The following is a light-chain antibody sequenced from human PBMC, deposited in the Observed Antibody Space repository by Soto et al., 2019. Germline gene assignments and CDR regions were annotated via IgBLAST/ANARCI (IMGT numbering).Light chain of an antibody. CDR3: QVWDSGSAHVV. J-gene: IGLJ2*01. V-gene: IGLV3-21*04. CDR1: NIGSKG. Sequence: SYELTQPPSVSVAPGKTASISCGGNNIGSKGVHWYQQKPGQAPVLVIYSDTDLPPVIPGRFSGSNSANLATLTISRVEAGDEADYYCQVWDSGSAHVVFGGGTTLTVL. CDR2: SDT.